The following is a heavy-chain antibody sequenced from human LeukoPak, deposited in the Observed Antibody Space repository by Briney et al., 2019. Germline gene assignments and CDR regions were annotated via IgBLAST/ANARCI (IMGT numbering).Heavy chain of an antibody. V-gene: IGHV3-33*01. CDR1: GFTFSNYG. J-gene: IGHJ4*02. CDR3: AVWYTSSWSFDY. D-gene: IGHD6-13*01. CDR2: IWYDGSDK. Sequence: PGRSLRLSCAASGFTFSNYGMHWVRQAPGKGLEWVAVIWYDGSDKYYADSVKGRFTISRDNSKNTLYVQMNSLRAEDTAVYYCAVWYTSSWSFDYWDQGTLVTVSS.